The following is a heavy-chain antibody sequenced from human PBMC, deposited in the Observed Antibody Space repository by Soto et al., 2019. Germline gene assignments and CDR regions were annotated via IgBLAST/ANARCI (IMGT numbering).Heavy chain of an antibody. CDR2: MNPNSGNT. Sequence: ASVKVSCKASGYTFTSYDINWVRQATGQGLEWMGWMNPNSGNTGYAQKFQGRVTMTRNTSISTAYMELGSLRSEDTAVYYCATTHKTSVNTADYWGQGAQVTVSS. D-gene: IGHD4-17*01. CDR3: ATTHKTSVNTADY. J-gene: IGHJ4*02. V-gene: IGHV1-8*01. CDR1: GYTFTSYD.